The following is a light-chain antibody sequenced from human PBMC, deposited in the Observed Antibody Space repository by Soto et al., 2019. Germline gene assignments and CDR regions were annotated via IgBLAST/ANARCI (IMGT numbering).Light chain of an antibody. CDR1: SSNIGSNT. CDR2: SNN. CDR3: AAWDDSLNGPV. Sequence: QSVLTQPPSASGTPGQTVTISCSGSSSNIGSNTVNWYQLLPGTAPKLLIYSNNQRPSGVPDRFSGSKSGTSASLAISGLQSDDEADYYCAAWDDSLNGPVFGGGTKVT. V-gene: IGLV1-44*01. J-gene: IGLJ2*01.